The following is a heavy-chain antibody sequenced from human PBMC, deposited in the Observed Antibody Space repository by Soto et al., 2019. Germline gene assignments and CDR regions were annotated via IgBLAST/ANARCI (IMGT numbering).Heavy chain of an antibody. CDR2: INHSGST. D-gene: IGHD3-22*01. V-gene: IGHV4-34*01. CDR1: GGSFSGYY. J-gene: IGHJ5*02. Sequence: KPSETLSLTCAVYGGSFSGYYWSWIRQPPGKGLEWIGEINHSGSTNYNPSLKSRVTISVDTSKNQFSLKLSSVTAADTAVYYCARGTPVAMIVVVITHNWFDPWGQGTLVTVSS. CDR3: ARGTPVAMIVVVITHNWFDP.